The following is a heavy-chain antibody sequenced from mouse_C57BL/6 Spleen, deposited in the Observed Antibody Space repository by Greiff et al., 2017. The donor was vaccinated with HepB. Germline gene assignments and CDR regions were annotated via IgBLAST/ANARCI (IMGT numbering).Heavy chain of an antibody. J-gene: IGHJ4*01. D-gene: IGHD2-4*01. CDR3: AREDYDVSYAMDY. CDR2: ISDGGSYT. V-gene: IGHV5-4*01. Sequence: EVKLVESGGGLVKPGGSLKLSCAASGFTFSSYAMSWVRQTPEKRLEWVATISDGGSYTYYPDNVKGRFTISRDNAKNNLYLQMSHLKSEDTAMYYCAREDYDVSYAMDYWGQGTSVTVSS. CDR1: GFTFSSYA.